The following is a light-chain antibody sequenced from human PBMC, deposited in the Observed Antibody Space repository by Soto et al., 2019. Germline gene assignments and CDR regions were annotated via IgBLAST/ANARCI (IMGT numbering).Light chain of an antibody. CDR2: SAS. J-gene: IGKJ4*01. Sequence: EIVMTQSPATLSVSPGERATLSCRASQSVSNNLAWYQQKPGQAPRLLIYSASTRVTGIPARFSGSASGTEFTLSISSLQSEDFAVYYCQQYNEWPLTFGGGTKVETK. CDR1: QSVSNN. V-gene: IGKV3-15*01. CDR3: QQYNEWPLT.